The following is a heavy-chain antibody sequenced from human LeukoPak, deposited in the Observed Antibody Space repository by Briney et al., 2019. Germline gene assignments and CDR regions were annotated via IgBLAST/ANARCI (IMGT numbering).Heavy chain of an antibody. CDR3: ARGIQEWLDAFDI. CDR2: MNPNSGNT. Sequence: ASVKVSCKASGYTFTSYDINWVRQATGQGIEWMGWMNPNSGNTGYAQKFQGRVTMTRNTSISTAYMELSSLRSEDTAVYYCARGIQEWLDAFDIWGQGTMVTVSS. J-gene: IGHJ3*02. V-gene: IGHV1-8*01. CDR1: GYTFTSYD. D-gene: IGHD3-3*01.